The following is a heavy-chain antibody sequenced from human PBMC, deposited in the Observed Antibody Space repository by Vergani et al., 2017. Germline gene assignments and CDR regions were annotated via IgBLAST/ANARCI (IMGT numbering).Heavy chain of an antibody. CDR1: GFTFDDYG. Sequence: EVRLVESGGGVVRPGGSLRLSCTASGFTFDDYGMNWVRQAPGKGLEWVSGLNWDGGSPHYIDSVKGRFTISRDDSKSYLYLQMNSIQTEDTALYYCVRVKGSNWNDHLYDIWGQGTLVTVSS. V-gene: IGHV3-20*04. J-gene: IGHJ3*02. D-gene: IGHD1-1*01. CDR3: VRVKGSNWNDHLYDI. CDR2: LNWDGGSP.